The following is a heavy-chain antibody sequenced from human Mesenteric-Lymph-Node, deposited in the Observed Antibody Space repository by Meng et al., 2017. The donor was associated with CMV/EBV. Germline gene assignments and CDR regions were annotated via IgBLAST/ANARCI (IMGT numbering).Heavy chain of an antibody. CDR1: GFIFDDYA. D-gene: IGHD7-27*01. CDR3: VPWDNWFDP. CDR2: ISWNGAIV. V-gene: IGHV3-9*01. Sequence: SLKISCAASGFIFDDYAFYWVRQAPGKGLEWVSAISWNGAIVHYADSVKGRFTISRDNAKNSLYLQMNGLRPEDTALYYCVPWDNWFDPWGQGTLVTVSS. J-gene: IGHJ5*02.